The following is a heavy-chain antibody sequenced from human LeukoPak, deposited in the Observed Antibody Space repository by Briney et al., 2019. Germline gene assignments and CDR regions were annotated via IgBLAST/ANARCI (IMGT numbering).Heavy chain of an antibody. CDR1: GHTFSDYG. Sequence: GASVKVSCKASGHTFSDYGFSWVRQAPGQGLEWMGWISGYNDYTNYVQNLKGRLTMTTDISTSTAYMELRSLRSDDTAMYYCARSAKIGGDHGAFDIWGQGTMVTVSS. CDR3: ARSAKIGGDHGAFDI. CDR2: ISGYNDYT. V-gene: IGHV1-18*01. D-gene: IGHD3-3*01. J-gene: IGHJ3*02.